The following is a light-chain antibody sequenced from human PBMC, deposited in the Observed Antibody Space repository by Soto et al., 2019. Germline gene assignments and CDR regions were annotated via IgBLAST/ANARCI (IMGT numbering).Light chain of an antibody. CDR3: LQFGTSQWT. J-gene: IGKJ1*01. CDR2: GAS. CDR1: QSVSSSY. Sequence: EIVLTQSPGTLSLSPGERATLSCRASQSVSSSYLVWYQQKPGQAPRLLIYGASSRATGIPDRFSGSGSGTDFTLTISKLEPEDFAVYYCLQFGTSQWTFGQGTKVDIK. V-gene: IGKV3-20*01.